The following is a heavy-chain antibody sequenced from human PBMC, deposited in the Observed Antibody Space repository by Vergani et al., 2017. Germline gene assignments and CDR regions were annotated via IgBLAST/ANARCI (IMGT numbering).Heavy chain of an antibody. CDR3: ARDLSSRAARLRPGGYYGMDF. D-gene: IGHD6-6*01. Sequence: QVQLVQSGAEVKKPGASVKVSCKASGYTFTSYGISWVRQAPGQGLEWMGWISAYNGNTNYAQKLQGRVTMTTDTSTSTAYMELRSLRSDDTAVYYCARDLSSRAARLRPGGYYGMDFWGQGTTVTVS. CDR2: ISAYNGNT. CDR1: GYTFTSYG. J-gene: IGHJ6*02. V-gene: IGHV1-18*01.